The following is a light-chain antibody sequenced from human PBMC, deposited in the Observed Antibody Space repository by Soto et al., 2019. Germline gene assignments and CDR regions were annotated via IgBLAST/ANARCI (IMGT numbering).Light chain of an antibody. Sequence: DIQLTQSPSFLSASVGDRVTITCRASEKINKWLAWYQQKPGKAPKLLISDASSLESGVPSRFSGSGSGTEFTLTISSLQPGDFATYYCQHYNTYPWTFGQGTKVDIK. CDR2: DAS. V-gene: IGKV1-5*01. CDR3: QHYNTYPWT. CDR1: EKINKW. J-gene: IGKJ1*01.